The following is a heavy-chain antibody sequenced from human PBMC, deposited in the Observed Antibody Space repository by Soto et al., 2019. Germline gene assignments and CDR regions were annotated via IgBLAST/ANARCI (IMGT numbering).Heavy chain of an antibody. V-gene: IGHV4-4*07. Sequence: SETLSLTCTVSGGSISNAYWSWIRQAAGKRLEWIGRIHSSGTFNYNPSLKSRVSISRDTSKNQISLKPSSVTAADTAVYYCARDNIVSKGYGMDVWGQGTTVTVSS. CDR2: IHSSGTF. CDR3: ARDNIVSKGYGMDV. J-gene: IGHJ6*02. CDR1: GGSISNAY. D-gene: IGHD5-12*01.